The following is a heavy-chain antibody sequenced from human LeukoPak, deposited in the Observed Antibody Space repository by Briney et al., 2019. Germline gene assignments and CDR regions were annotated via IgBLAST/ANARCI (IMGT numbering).Heavy chain of an antibody. CDR1: GFTFSSYA. V-gene: IGHV3-23*01. D-gene: IGHD6-13*01. J-gene: IGHJ3*02. CDR2: ISGSGGST. CDR3: AKGRYSSSWYDAFDI. Sequence: GGSLGLSCAASGFTFSSYAMSWVRQAPGKGLEWVSAISGSGGSTYYADSVKGRFTISRDNSKNTLYLQMNSLRAEDTAVYYCAKGRYSSSWYDAFDIWGQGTMVTVSS.